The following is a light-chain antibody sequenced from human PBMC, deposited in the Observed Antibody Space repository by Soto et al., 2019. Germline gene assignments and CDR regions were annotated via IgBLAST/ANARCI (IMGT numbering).Light chain of an antibody. J-gene: IGKJ1*01. CDR2: GAS. V-gene: IGKV3-20*01. CDR3: QQYGSSTRT. Sequence: DIVLTQSPGTRSLSAGERATLSCRASQSVGSIYLAWYQQKPGQAPRLLIHGASNRASGIPDRFSGSVSGTDGTLTISRLETEDFAVYYCQQYGSSTRTFGQGTKVDIK. CDR1: QSVGSIY.